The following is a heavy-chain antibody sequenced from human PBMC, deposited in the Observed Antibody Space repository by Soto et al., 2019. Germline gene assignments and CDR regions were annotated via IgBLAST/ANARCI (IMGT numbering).Heavy chain of an antibody. CDR1: CGSIGGRY. Sequence: PSEPLSLTWTVSCGSIGGRYWGWIRQPPGEGLEWIGYVYYSGSSTSNPSLKSRVTMSADTSKNQLSLKVRSVTAADTAVYYCARVGQRGQYFDWFYYFD. CDR3: ARVGQRGQYFDWFYYFD. V-gene: IGHV4-59*11. D-gene: IGHD3-9*01. J-gene: IGHJ4*01. CDR2: VYYSGSS.